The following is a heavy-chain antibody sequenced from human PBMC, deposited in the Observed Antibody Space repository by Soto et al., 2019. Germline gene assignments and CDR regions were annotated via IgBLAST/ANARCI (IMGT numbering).Heavy chain of an antibody. CDR1: GFTFSSYG. V-gene: IGHV3-30*18. Sequence: GGSLRLSCAASGFTFSSYGMHWVRQAPGKGLEWVAVISYDGSNKYYADSVKGRFTISRDNSKNTLYLQMNSLRAEDTAVYYCAKDPRNYDILTGYYGYWGQGTLVTVSS. CDR3: AKDPRNYDILTGYYGY. D-gene: IGHD3-9*01. CDR2: ISYDGSNK. J-gene: IGHJ4*02.